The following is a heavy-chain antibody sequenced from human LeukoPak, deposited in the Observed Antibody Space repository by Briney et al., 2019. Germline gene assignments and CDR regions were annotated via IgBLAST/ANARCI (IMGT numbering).Heavy chain of an antibody. V-gene: IGHV4-4*07. J-gene: IGHJ6*03. D-gene: IGHD3-10*01. CDR2: IFTSGIT. Sequence: SETLSLTCTVSGGSISLYYWHWLRQPAGKGLEWIGRIFTSGITNYNPSLKSRVTMSVDTSKGQFSLALSSVTAADTAVYYCAREISGSYYNPLGYMDVWGKGTTVTVAS. CDR1: GGSISLYY. CDR3: AREISGSYYNPLGYMDV.